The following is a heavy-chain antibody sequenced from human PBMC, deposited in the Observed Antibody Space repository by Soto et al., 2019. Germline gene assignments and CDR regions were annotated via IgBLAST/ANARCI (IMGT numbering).Heavy chain of an antibody. CDR3: GRERPPRRGWYSGFDP. V-gene: IGHV3-48*02. CDR2: ISSSGSTI. D-gene: IGHD6-19*01. Sequence: GGSLRLSCAASGFTFSHYSMNWVRQAPGKGLEWVSYISSSGSTINYADSVKGRFTISRDNAKNSLYLQMNSLRDEDRAVYYWGRERPPRRGWYSGFDPGGQEPLATAPS. J-gene: IGHJ5*02. CDR1: GFTFSHYS.